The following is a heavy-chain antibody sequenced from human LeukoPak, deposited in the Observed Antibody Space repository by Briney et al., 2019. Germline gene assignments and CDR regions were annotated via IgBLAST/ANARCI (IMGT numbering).Heavy chain of an antibody. CDR1: GFTFSSNS. CDR2: ISISTRTK. D-gene: IGHD3-10*01. J-gene: IGHJ4*02. V-gene: IGHV3-48*02. Sequence: GGSLRLSCAASGFTFSSNSMNWVRQAPGKGLECLAYISISTRTKHYADSVKGRFSIFRDNAKNSLYLQMNSLRDEDTAVYYCARQSWVSGNIDYWGQGTLVTVSS. CDR3: ARQSWVSGNIDY.